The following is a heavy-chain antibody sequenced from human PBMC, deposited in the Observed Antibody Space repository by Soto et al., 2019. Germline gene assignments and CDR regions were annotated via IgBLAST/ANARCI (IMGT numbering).Heavy chain of an antibody. CDR2: INPSGGST. Sequence: ASVKVSCKASGYTFTSYYMHWVRQAPGQGLEWMGIINPSGGSTSYAQKFQGRVTMTRDTSTSTVYMELSSLRSEDTAVSYCARDCSPHHYYDSSGYYYVGSPHKYYYYYGMDVWGQGTTVTVSS. V-gene: IGHV1-46*01. D-gene: IGHD3-22*01. CDR1: GYTFTSYY. CDR3: ARDCSPHHYYDSSGYYYVGSPHKYYYYYGMDV. J-gene: IGHJ6*02.